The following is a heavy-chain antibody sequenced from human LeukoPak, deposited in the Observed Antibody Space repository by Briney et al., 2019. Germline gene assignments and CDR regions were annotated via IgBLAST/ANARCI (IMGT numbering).Heavy chain of an antibody. D-gene: IGHD3-9*01. Sequence: SGGSLRLSCTASGFTFGDYAMSWFRQAPGKGLEWVGFIRSKAYGGTTEYAASVKGRFTISRDDSKSIAYLQMNSLKTEDTAVYYCTRDRDYDILTGYYPIDYWGQGTLVTVSS. CDR1: GFTFGDYA. V-gene: IGHV3-49*03. CDR2: IRSKAYGGTT. CDR3: TRDRDYDILTGYYPIDY. J-gene: IGHJ4*02.